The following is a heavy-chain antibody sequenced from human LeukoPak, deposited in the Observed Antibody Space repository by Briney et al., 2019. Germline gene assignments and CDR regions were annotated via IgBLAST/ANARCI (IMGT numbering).Heavy chain of an antibody. CDR2: IYYSGST. CDR1: GGSISSGDYY. D-gene: IGHD6-13*01. CDR3: ASTEAASYYYGMDV. Sequence: SETLSLTCTVSGGSISSGDYYWSWIRQPPGKGLEWIGYIYYSGSTYHDPSLKSRVTISVDTSKNQFSLKLSSVTAADTAVYYCASTEAASYYYGMDVWGKGTTVTVSS. V-gene: IGHV4-30-4*01. J-gene: IGHJ6*04.